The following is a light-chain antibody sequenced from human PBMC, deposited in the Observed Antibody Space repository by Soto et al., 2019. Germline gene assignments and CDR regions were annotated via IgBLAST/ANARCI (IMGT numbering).Light chain of an antibody. CDR2: WGS. CDR1: QSLLHGNGYNY. J-gene: IGKJ5*01. CDR3: VQAIQTPIT. V-gene: IGKV2-28*01. Sequence: DIVMTQSPLSLPVTPGEPASISCRSSQSLLHGNGYNYLDWYLQKPGQSPQLLIYWGSNRASGVPDRFSGSGSGTDFTLQISKVEAEDVGIYYCVQAIQTPITFGQGTRLEIK.